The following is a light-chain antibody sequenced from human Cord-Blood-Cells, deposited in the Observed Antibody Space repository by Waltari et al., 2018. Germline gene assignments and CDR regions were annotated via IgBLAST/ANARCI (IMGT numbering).Light chain of an antibody. CDR1: SSDVGSYNL. CDR2: EGS. Sequence: QSALTQPASVSGSPGQSITISCTGTSSDVGSYNLVSWYQQHPAKTPKPLIYEGSKRPSGVSNRFSGSKSGNTASLTISGLQAEDEADYYCCSYAGSSTLVFGGGTKLTVL. J-gene: IGLJ2*01. V-gene: IGLV2-23*01. CDR3: CSYAGSSTLV.